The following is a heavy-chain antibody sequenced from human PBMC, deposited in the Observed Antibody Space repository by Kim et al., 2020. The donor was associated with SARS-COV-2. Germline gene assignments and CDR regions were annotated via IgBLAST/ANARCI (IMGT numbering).Heavy chain of an antibody. J-gene: IGHJ4*02. CDR1: GGSISSSSYY. CDR2: IYYSGST. CDR3: ARQLDDFWSGYSIWWGY. V-gene: IGHV4-39*01. D-gene: IGHD3-3*01. Sequence: SETLSLTCTVSGGSISSSSYYWGWIRQPPGKGLEWIGSIYYSGSTYYNPSLKSRVTISVDTSKNQFSLKLSSVTAADTAVYYCARQLDDFWSGYSIWWGYWGQGTLVTVSS.